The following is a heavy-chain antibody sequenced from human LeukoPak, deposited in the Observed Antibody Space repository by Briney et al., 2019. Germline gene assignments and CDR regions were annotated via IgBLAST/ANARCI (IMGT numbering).Heavy chain of an antibody. CDR2: IVPILNIA. D-gene: IGHD6-6*01. CDR1: GGIFNSSA. Sequence: ASVKVSCKASGGIFNSSAFNWVRQAPGQGLEWMGRIVPILNIAKYAQKFQGRVTITADESTSTAYMELSSLRSEDTAVYYCARVRGSSGGYFDYWGQGTLVTVSS. J-gene: IGHJ4*02. CDR3: ARVRGSSGGYFDY. V-gene: IGHV1-69*04.